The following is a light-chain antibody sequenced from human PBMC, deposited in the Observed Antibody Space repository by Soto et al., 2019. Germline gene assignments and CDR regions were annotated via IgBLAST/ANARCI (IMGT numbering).Light chain of an antibody. Sequence: DIQMTQSPSSLSASVGDRVTITCRASQGISSYLAWYQQKPGKVPKLLIYAASTLQSGVPSRFSGSGSGTDFTLTISSLQPEDVATYYCQKYNSARFSFGRGTKVYIK. CDR2: AAS. CDR1: QGISSY. J-gene: IGKJ3*01. CDR3: QKYNSARFS. V-gene: IGKV1-27*01.